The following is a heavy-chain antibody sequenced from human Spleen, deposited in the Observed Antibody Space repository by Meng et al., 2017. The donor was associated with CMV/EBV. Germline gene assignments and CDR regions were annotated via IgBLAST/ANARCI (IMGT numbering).Heavy chain of an antibody. V-gene: IGHV3-53*01. J-gene: IGHJ4*02. D-gene: IGHD2-21*01. Sequence: EVQLVESGGGLIQPGGSLRLSCAASGFTVSSNYMSWVRQAPGKGLEWVSVIYSGGSTYYADSVKGRFTISRDNAKNTLYLQMNSLRAEDTAVYYCAREAPGDRFDYWGQGTLVTVSS. CDR1: GFTVSSNY. CDR2: IYSGGST. CDR3: AREAPGDRFDY.